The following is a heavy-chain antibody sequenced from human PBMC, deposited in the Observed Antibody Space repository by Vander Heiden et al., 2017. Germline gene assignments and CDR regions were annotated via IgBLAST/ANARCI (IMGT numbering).Heavy chain of an antibody. Sequence: EVQLLESGGGLVQPGGSLRLSCAASGFTLMSHAMGWVRQAPGKGLEGVSAISGSGGSTYYADSVKGRFTISRDNSENTLYLQMNSLRAEDTAVYYCAKEAHYYGSGPIDYWGQGTLVTVSS. D-gene: IGHD3-10*01. CDR2: ISGSGGST. J-gene: IGHJ4*02. CDR1: GFTLMSHA. CDR3: AKEAHYYGSGPIDY. V-gene: IGHV3-23*01.